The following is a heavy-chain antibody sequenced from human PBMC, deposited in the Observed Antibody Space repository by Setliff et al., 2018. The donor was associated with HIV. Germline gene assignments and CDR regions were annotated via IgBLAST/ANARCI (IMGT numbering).Heavy chain of an antibody. Sequence: SETLSLTCTVSGDSFSTYYWSWIRQPAGKGLEWIGRIYTTGTSNYNPSLKSRVTMSVDTSKNQLSLKLISVTAADTAVYYCASGRVRQSRKFGGVIVLPPFDYWGQGTLVTRLL. CDR3: ASGRVRQSRKFGGVIVLPPFDY. CDR1: GDSFSTYY. J-gene: IGHJ4*02. CDR2: IYTTGTS. D-gene: IGHD3-16*02. V-gene: IGHV4-4*07.